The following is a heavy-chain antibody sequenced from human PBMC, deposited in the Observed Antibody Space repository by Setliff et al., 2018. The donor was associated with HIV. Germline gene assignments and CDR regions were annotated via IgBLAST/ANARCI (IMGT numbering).Heavy chain of an antibody. J-gene: IGHJ4*02. V-gene: IGHV4-34*01. CDR2: IIHSGGT. Sequence: SETLSLTCAVYGGSFSGYYWTWIRQPPGRGLEWIGEIIHSGGTNYNRSLKSRVTISVDTSKNQFSLNLSSVTAADTAVYYCARGGLGVVGAIDYWSQGTLGTVSS. D-gene: IGHD2-15*01. CDR1: GGSFSGYY. CDR3: ARGGLGVVGAIDY.